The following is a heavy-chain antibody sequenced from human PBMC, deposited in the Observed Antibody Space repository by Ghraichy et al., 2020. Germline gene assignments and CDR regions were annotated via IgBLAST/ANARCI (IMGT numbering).Heavy chain of an antibody. J-gene: IGHJ2*01. CDR1: GGSISNSYYY. CDR3: ASLIAASDHWYFHL. Sequence: GSLRLSCTVSGGSISNSYYYWGWIRQPPSKGLEWIGNIFYSGTTYYNPSLRGRVAVSVDTSKNQFSLKLSSVTAADTAVYYCASLIAASDHWYFHLWGRGTLVTVSS. CDR2: IFYSGTT. D-gene: IGHD6-6*01. V-gene: IGHV4-39*07.